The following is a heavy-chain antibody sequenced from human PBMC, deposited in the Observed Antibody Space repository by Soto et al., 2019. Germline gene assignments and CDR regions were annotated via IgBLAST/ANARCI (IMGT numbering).Heavy chain of an antibody. CDR2: INPESTTI. Sequence: EAQLVESGGGLVQPGGSLRLSCTGSGIDLSIYWMHWVRQAPGKGLVCVSRINPESTTISYADSVKGRFTISRDNAENTLFLHMNSLSAEDTGVYYCTKDTFGGRDSWGQGTLVTVSS. CDR3: TKDTFGGRDS. V-gene: IGHV3-74*01. CDR1: GIDLSIYW. D-gene: IGHD2-15*01. J-gene: IGHJ4*02.